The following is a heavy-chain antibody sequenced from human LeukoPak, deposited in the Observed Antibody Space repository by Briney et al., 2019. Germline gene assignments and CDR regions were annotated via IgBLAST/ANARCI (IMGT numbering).Heavy chain of an antibody. CDR1: GYTFTSYG. D-gene: IGHD3-3*01. Sequence: GASVKVSCKASGYTFTSYGISWVRQAPGQGLEWMGWISAYNGNTNYAQKLQGRVTMTTDTSTSTAYMELRSLRSADPPVYSWGRVAVVVIYFDYWGQGTLVTVSS. V-gene: IGHV1-18*01. CDR2: ISAYNGNT. J-gene: IGHJ4*02. CDR3: GRVAVVVIYFDY.